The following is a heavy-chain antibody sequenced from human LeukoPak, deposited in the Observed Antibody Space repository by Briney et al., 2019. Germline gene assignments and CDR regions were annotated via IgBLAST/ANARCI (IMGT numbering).Heavy chain of an antibody. J-gene: IGHJ6*03. CDR3: ARGPPYYDFWSGYHMVYYYYMDV. CDR2: ISNDGSNK. D-gene: IGHD3-3*01. CDR1: GFTFSSYA. Sequence: PGRSLRLSCAASGFTFSSYAMHWVRQAPGKGLEWVAVISNDGSNKYYADSVKGRFTISRDNSKNTLYLQMNSLRAEDTAVYYCARGPPYYDFWSGYHMVYYYYMDVWGKGTTVTVSS. V-gene: IGHV3-30*04.